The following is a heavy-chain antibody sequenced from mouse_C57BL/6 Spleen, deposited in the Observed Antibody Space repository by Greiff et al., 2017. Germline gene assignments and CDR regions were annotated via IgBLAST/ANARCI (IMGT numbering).Heavy chain of an antibody. CDR3: ARGDYGGDY. CDR1: GYTFTDYN. J-gene: IGHJ4*01. D-gene: IGHD2-4*01. Sequence: EVKLEESGPELVKPGASVKMSCKASGYTFTDYNMHWVKQSHGKSLEWIGYINPNNGGTSYNQKFKGKAPLTVNKSSSTAYMGLRSLTSEDSAVYYCARGDYGGDYWGQGTSVTGSS. CDR2: INPNNGGT. V-gene: IGHV1-22*01.